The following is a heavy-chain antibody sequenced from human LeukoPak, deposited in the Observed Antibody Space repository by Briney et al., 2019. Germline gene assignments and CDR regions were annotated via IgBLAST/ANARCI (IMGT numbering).Heavy chain of an antibody. Sequence: GGSLRLSCAASGITFSGYWIHWGRQAPGKGLVWVSRISSDGSSTSYADSVKGRFTIARANAKNKLYLQMNSLRAEATAVYYCARAMGGSRNALDIWGQGTMVTVSS. CDR2: ISSDGSST. V-gene: IGHV3-74*01. CDR3: ARAMGGSRNALDI. J-gene: IGHJ3*02. D-gene: IGHD1-26*01. CDR1: GITFSGYW.